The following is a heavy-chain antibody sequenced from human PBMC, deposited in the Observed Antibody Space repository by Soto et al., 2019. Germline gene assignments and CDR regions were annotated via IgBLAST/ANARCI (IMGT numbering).Heavy chain of an antibody. CDR1: GYTFTGYY. Sequence: ASVKVSCKASGYTFTGYYMHWVRQAPGQGLEWMGWINPNSGGTNYAQKFQGWVTMTRDTSISTAYMELSRLRSDDTAVYYCARDPPGIVVVTPSWSLLDPWGQGTLVTVS. J-gene: IGHJ5*02. CDR3: ARDPPGIVVVTPSWSLLDP. D-gene: IGHD3-22*01. CDR2: INPNSGGT. V-gene: IGHV1-2*04.